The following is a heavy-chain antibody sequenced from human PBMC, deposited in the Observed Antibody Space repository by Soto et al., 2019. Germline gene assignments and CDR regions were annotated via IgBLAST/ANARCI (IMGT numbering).Heavy chain of an antibody. V-gene: IGHV3-9*01. CDR3: AKDIGLSNIGPFDY. Sequence: GGSLRLSCAASGFTFDDYAMHWVRQAPGKGLEWVSGISWNSGSIGYADSVKGRFTISRDNAKNSLYLQMNSLRAEDTALYYCAKDIGLSNIGPFDYWGQGTLVTVSS. D-gene: IGHD3-16*01. J-gene: IGHJ4*02. CDR1: GFTFDDYA. CDR2: ISWNSGSI.